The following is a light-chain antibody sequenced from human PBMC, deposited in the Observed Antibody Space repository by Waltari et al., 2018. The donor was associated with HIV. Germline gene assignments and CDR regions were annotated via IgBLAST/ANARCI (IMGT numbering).Light chain of an antibody. Sequence: QTVVTQEPSFSVSPGGTVTLTCGLSSGSVSTSYYPSWYQQTPGQAPRTLIHSTNPRSSGVPDRFSGSLVGNKAALTITGAQADDESDYYCVLYMGSGLWVFGGWTKLTVL. CDR2: STN. V-gene: IGLV8-61*01. CDR1: SGSVSTSYY. CDR3: VLYMGSGLWV. J-gene: IGLJ3*02.